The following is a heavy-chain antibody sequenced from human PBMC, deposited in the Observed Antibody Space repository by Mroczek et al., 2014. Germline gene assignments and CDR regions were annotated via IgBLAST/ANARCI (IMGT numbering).Heavy chain of an antibody. CDR2: IYYSGST. CDR3: ARVVVPAAHGVYNWFDP. CDR1: GGSISSGDYY. D-gene: IGHD2-2*01. Sequence: QVQLQESGPGLVKPSQTLSLTCTVSGGSISSGDYYWSWIRQPPGKGLEWIGYIYYSGSTYYNPSLKSRVTISVDTSKNQFSLKLSSVTAADTAVYYCARVVVPAAHGVYNWFDPWAREPWSPSPQ. J-gene: IGHJ5*02. V-gene: IGHV4-30-4*01.